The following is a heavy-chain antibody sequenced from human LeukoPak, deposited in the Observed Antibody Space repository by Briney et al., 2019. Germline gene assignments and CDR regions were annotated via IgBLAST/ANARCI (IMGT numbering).Heavy chain of an antibody. V-gene: IGHV4-61*02. D-gene: IGHD3-16*02. J-gene: IGHJ4*02. CDR1: GGSISSGSYY. CDR3: AREGDYVWGSYPD. CDR2: IYTSGST. Sequence: SQTQSLTCTVSGGSISSGSYYWSWIRQPAGKGLEWIGRIYTSGSTNYNPSLKSRVTISVDTSKNQFSLKLSSVTAADTAVYYCAREGDYVWGSYPDWGQGTLVTVSS.